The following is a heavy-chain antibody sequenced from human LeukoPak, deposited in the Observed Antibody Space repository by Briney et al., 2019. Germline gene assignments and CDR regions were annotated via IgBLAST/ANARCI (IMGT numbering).Heavy chain of an antibody. Sequence: PSETLSLTCTVSDGSISNYYWSWIRQPAGKGLEWIGRIYTSGTTNYNPSLKSRVTMSVDTSKNHFSLNLDSVPAADTAVYYCARDVRRSSSSANSYYYYMDVWGKGTTVTVSS. CDR1: DGSISNYY. V-gene: IGHV4-4*07. D-gene: IGHD6-6*01. J-gene: IGHJ6*03. CDR2: IYTSGTT. CDR3: ARDVRRSSSSANSYYYYMDV.